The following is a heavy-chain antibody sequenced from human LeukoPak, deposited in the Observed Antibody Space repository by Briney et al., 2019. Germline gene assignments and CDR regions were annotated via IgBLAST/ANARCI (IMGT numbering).Heavy chain of an antibody. Sequence: HPGGSLRLSCAASGFTFSSYAMSWVRQAPGKGLEWVSAISGSGGSTYYADSVKGRFTISRDNSKNTLYLQMNSLRAEDTAVYYCAKNHPLYYDILTGYSLFDYWGQGTLVTASS. D-gene: IGHD3-9*01. V-gene: IGHV3-23*01. CDR3: AKNHPLYYDILTGYSLFDY. J-gene: IGHJ4*02. CDR1: GFTFSSYA. CDR2: ISGSGGST.